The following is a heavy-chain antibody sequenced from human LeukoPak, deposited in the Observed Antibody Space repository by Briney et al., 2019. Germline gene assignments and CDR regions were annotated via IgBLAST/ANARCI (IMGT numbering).Heavy chain of an antibody. J-gene: IGHJ5*02. CDR1: GYTFTGYY. V-gene: IGHV1-2*02. D-gene: IGHD2-21*01. CDR2: INPNSGGT. CDR3: VREYYGRALDP. Sequence: ASVKVSCKASGYTFTGYYMHWVRQAPGQGLEWMGWINPNSGGTNFAQKFQGRVTMTRDTSISTAYMELSRLRSDDTAVYYCVREYYGRALDPWGQGTLVTVSS.